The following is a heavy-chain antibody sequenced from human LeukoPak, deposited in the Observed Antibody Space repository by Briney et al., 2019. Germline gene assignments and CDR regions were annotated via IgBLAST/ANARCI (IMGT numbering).Heavy chain of an antibody. J-gene: IGHJ4*02. CDR1: GFTFSSYT. D-gene: IGHD1-26*01. CDR3: ARRRDSGSLQHFDY. V-gene: IGHV3-21*04. Sequence: GGSLRLSCAASGFTFSSYTMNWIRQAPGKGLEWVSSISSTSSYIYYADSVKGRFTISRDNAKNSLNLQMNSLRAEDTAVYFCARRRDSGSLQHFDYWGQGTLVTVSS. CDR2: ISSTSSYI.